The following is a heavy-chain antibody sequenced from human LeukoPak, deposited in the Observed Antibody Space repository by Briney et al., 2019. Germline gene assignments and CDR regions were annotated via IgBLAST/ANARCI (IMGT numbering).Heavy chain of an antibody. CDR3: ARQRWLQFSFWFDP. J-gene: IGHJ5*02. V-gene: IGHV1-18*01. Sequence: GASVKVSCKASGGTFSSYAISWVRQAPGQGLEWMGWISAYNGNTNYAQKLQGRVTMTTDTSTSTAYMELSSLRSEDTAVYYCARQRWLQFSFWFDPWGQGTLVTVSS. CDR2: ISAYNGNT. CDR1: GGTFSSYA. D-gene: IGHD5-24*01.